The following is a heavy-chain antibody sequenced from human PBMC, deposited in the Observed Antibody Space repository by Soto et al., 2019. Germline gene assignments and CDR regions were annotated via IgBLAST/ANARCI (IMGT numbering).Heavy chain of an antibody. V-gene: IGHV4-59*01. CDR2: VYNSGRT. CDR3: ARYRREAVAGYTLDN. D-gene: IGHD6-13*01. Sequence: PSETLSLTCTVSGGSISSNYWTWLRQPPGKGLEWIGYVYNSGRTNYNPSLKSRVTISEDTSKSQFSLKVNSMTAADTAVYYCARYRREAVAGYTLDNWGQGMLVTVSS. J-gene: IGHJ4*02. CDR1: GGSISSNY.